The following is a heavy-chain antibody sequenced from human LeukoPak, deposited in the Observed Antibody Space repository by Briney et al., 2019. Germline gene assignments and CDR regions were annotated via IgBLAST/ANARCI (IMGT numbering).Heavy chain of an antibody. CDR1: GFTFSDYY. CDR2: ISSSSSYI. J-gene: IGHJ5*02. Sequence: GGSLRLSCAASGFTFSDYYMSWIRQAPGKGLGWVSYISSSSSYIYYADSVKGRFTISRDNAKNSLYLQMNSLRAEDTAVYYCARDGLRWLPQFDPWGQGTLVTVSS. D-gene: IGHD5-24*01. CDR3: ARDGLRWLPQFDP. V-gene: IGHV3-11*06.